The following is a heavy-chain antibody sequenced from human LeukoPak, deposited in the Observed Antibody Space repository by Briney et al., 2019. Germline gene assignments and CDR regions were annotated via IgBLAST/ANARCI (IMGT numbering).Heavy chain of an antibody. J-gene: IGHJ5*02. CDR1: GYTFTRYD. V-gene: IGHV1-8*01. D-gene: IGHD6-19*01. CDR2: MNANSGNT. Sequence: ASVKVSCKASGYTFTRYDINWVRQATGQGSEGMGWMNANSGNTGYAQKFQGRDTITRNTTISTAYMEMRRLRSEGTAVYYCARAGLAVAGTRDWFDPWGQGTLVTVSS. CDR3: ARAGLAVAGTRDWFDP.